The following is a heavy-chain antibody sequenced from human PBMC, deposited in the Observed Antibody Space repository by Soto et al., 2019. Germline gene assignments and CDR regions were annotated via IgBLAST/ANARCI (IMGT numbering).Heavy chain of an antibody. CDR2: IWYDGSNK. Sequence: GGSLRLSCAASGFTFSSYGMHWVRQAPGKGLEWVAVIWYDGSNKYYADSVKGRFTISRDNSKNTLYLQMNSLRAEDTAVYYCAREGCSSTSCYASPYNWFDPWGQGTLVTVSS. D-gene: IGHD2-2*01. V-gene: IGHV3-33*01. CDR1: GFTFSSYG. J-gene: IGHJ5*02. CDR3: AREGCSSTSCYASPYNWFDP.